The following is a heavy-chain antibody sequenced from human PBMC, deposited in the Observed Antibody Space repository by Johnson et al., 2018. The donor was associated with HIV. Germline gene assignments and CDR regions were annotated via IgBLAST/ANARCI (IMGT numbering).Heavy chain of an antibody. CDR1: GCTLRSYG. J-gene: IGHJ3*02. V-gene: IGHV3-33*06. D-gene: IGHD3-10*01. CDR3: AKAELIRFGELNDGFDI. CDR2: ICCDGNNK. Sequence: VQLVESGGGVVQPGRSLRLSCAASGCTLRSYGMHRVRQAPGKGLEWVAVICCDGNNKNYADSVKGRFTISRDNSKNTLYLQMNSLRAEDTAVYYCAKAELIRFGELNDGFDIWGQGTMVTVSS.